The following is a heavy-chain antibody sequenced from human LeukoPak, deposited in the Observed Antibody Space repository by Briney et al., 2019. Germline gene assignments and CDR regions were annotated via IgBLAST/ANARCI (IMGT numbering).Heavy chain of an antibody. J-gene: IGHJ4*02. D-gene: IGHD4-11*01. V-gene: IGHV4-59*02. Sequence: SETLSLTCSVSGGSVGSNYWSWVRQPPGRGLEWIGYIYYSGSSDYNPSLKSRVTISVDTSKNQFSLKLSSVTAADTAVYYCAREGVTKYYFDYWGQGTLVTVSS. CDR3: AREGVTKYYFDY. CDR1: GGSVGSNY. CDR2: IYYSGSS.